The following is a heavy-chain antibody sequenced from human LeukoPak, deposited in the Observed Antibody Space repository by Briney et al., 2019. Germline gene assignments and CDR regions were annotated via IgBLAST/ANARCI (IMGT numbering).Heavy chain of an antibody. V-gene: IGHV3-30*18. D-gene: IGHD3-22*01. Sequence: PGGSLRLSCAASGISLNSYAIHWVRQAPGKGLEWVAVISYDGSNKYYADSVKGRFTISRDNSKNTLYLQMNSLRAEDTAVYYCAKGPRTYYYDSSGYYFGYWGQGTLVTVSS. CDR3: AKGPRTYYYDSSGYYFGY. CDR1: GISLNSYA. J-gene: IGHJ4*02. CDR2: ISYDGSNK.